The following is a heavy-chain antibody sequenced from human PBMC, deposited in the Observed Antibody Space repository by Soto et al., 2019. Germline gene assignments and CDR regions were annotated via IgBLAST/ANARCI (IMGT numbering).Heavy chain of an antibody. CDR3: AKRGYGRYNWFDP. J-gene: IGHJ5*02. Sequence: RGSLRLSCAASGFTFRSYGMHWVRQAPGKGLEWVAVISYDGSNKYYADSVKGRFTISRDNSKNTLYLQMNSLRAEDTAVYYCAKRGYGRYNWFDPWGQGTLVTGSS. D-gene: IGHD5-18*01. CDR1: GFTFRSYG. V-gene: IGHV3-30*18. CDR2: ISYDGSNK.